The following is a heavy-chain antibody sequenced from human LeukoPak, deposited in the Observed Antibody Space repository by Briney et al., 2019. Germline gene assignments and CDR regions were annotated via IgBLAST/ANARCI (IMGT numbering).Heavy chain of an antibody. J-gene: IGHJ1*01. CDR3: AIDSSGEYFQH. D-gene: IGHD3-22*01. CDR1: GFTFDDSG. V-gene: IGHV3-20*04. Sequence: RPGGSLRLSCAASGFTFDDSGMSWVRQAPGKGLEWVSGINWTGGSTGYADSVKGRFTISRDNSKNTLYLQMNSLRAEDTAVYYCAIDSSGEYFQHWGQGTLVTVSS. CDR2: INWTGGST.